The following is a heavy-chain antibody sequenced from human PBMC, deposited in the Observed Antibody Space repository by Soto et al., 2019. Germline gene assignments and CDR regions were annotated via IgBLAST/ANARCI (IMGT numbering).Heavy chain of an antibody. CDR3: ARDRYFDWPNRYYYYYYGMDV. D-gene: IGHD3-9*01. V-gene: IGHV1-18*01. CDR1: GYTFTSYG. J-gene: IGHJ6*02. CDR2: ISAYNGNT. Sequence: ASVKVSCKASGYTFTSYGISWVRQAPGQGLEWMGWISAYNGNTNYAQKLQGRVPMTTDTSTSTAYMELGSLRSDDTAVYYCARDRYFDWPNRYYYYYYGMDVWGQGTTVTVSS.